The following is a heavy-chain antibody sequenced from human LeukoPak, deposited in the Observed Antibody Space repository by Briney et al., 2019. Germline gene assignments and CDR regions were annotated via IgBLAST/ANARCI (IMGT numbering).Heavy chain of an antibody. CDR3: VRATYYYDSSGYYPLFDY. CDR1: GGSISSHY. D-gene: IGHD3-22*01. V-gene: IGHV4-59*11. CDR2: IYYSGST. J-gene: IGHJ4*02. Sequence: PSETLSLTCTVSGGSISSHYWSWIRQPPGKGLEWIGYIYYSGSTNYNPSLKSPLTISVDTSKNQFSLKLSSVTAADTAVYYCVRATYYYDSSGYYPLFDYWGQGTLVTVSS.